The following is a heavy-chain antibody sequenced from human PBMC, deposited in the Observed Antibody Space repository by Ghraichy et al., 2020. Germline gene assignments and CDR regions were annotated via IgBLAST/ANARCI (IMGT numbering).Heavy chain of an antibody. D-gene: IGHD3-10*01. V-gene: IGHV3-23*01. CDR3: AKKFYYGSESTSDLFDY. J-gene: IGHJ4*02. CDR2: ISGNGAST. Sequence: GGSLRLSCAASGFTFSTYAISWVRQAPGKGPEWVSAISGNGASTNYADSVRGRFTISRDNSKNTLYLQMNSLRVEETAVYYCAKKFYYGSESTSDLFDYWGQGTLVTVSS. CDR1: GFTFSTYA.